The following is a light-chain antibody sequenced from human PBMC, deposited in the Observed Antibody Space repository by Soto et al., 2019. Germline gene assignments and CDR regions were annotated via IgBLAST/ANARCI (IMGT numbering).Light chain of an antibody. CDR3: QQYHNWPLYP. V-gene: IGKV3-15*01. Sequence: EIVMTQSPATLSVSPGERATLSCRASQSVSSNLAWYQQKPGQAPRLLIYGASTRATGIPAKFSGSGCGTELTPTIRSRQSEDCAVFYCQQYHNWPLYPFGQGTKLEI. CDR2: GAS. J-gene: IGKJ2*01. CDR1: QSVSSN.